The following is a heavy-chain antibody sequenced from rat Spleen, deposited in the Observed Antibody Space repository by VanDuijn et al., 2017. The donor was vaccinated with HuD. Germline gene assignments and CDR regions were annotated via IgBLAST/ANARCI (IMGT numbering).Heavy chain of an antibody. D-gene: IGHD1-4*01. CDR2: ISYDGSNT. Sequence: EVQLVESDGGLVQPGRSLKLSCAASGFTFSDYYMAWVRQAPTKGLEWVAAISYDGSNTYYRDSVKGRFTVSRDKPKSTLYLQMDGLRSEDTATYYCAREAGIPFHYFDYWGQGVMVTVSS. J-gene: IGHJ2*01. CDR3: AREAGIPFHYFDY. CDR1: GFTFSDYY. V-gene: IGHV5-7*01.